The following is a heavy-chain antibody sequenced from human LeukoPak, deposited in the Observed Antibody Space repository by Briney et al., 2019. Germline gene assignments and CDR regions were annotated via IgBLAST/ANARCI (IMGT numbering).Heavy chain of an antibody. CDR2: ISYDGSNK. CDR1: GFTFSSYA. CDR3: ARDKSYEPETYFDY. V-gene: IGHV3-30-3*01. Sequence: QSGGSLRLSCAASGFTFSSYAMHWVRQAPGKGLEWVAVISYDGSNKYYADSVKGRFTISRDNSKNTLYLQVNSLRAEDTAVYYCARDKSYEPETYFDYWGQGTLVTVSS. J-gene: IGHJ4*02. D-gene: IGHD5-18*01.